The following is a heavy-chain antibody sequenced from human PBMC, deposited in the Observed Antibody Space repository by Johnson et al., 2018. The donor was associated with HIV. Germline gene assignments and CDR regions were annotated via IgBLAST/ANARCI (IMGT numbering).Heavy chain of an antibody. CDR2: IRYDESNK. D-gene: IGHD6-13*01. J-gene: IGHJ3*02. Sequence: QVQLVESGGGVVQPGGSLILSCAASGFTFSNYGMHWVRQAPGKGLEWVAFIRYDESNKYYADFLKGRFTISRDNSKNTLYLQMNSLRAEDTALYYCAKDKGSSSWFDAFDIWGQGTMVTVSS. V-gene: IGHV3-30*02. CDR1: GFTFSNYG. CDR3: AKDKGSSSWFDAFDI.